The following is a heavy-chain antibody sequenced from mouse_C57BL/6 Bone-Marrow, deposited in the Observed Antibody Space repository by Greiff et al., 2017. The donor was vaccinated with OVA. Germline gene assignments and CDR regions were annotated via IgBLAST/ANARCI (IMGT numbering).Heavy chain of an antibody. D-gene: IGHD2-2*01. Sequence: VQLQQPGAELVKPGASVKMSCKASGYTFTSYWITWVKQRPGQGLEWIGDIYPGSGSTNYNEKFKSKATLTVDTSSSTAYMRLSSLTSEDSAVYYCANAMVTTTDLFAYWGQGTLVTVSA. CDR3: ANAMVTTTDLFAY. CDR1: GYTFTSYW. CDR2: IYPGSGST. V-gene: IGHV1-55*01. J-gene: IGHJ3*01.